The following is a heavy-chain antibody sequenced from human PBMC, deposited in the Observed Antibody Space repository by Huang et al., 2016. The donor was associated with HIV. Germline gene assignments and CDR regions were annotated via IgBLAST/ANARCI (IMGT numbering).Heavy chain of an antibody. CDR3: ARQGGDCTSISCYLSWFDP. V-gene: IGHV4-39*01. J-gene: IGHJ5*02. CDR2: IHHSGTD. Sequence: QLQLQESGPGLVKPSQNLSLTCTVFGGSVSSRNYYWAGIPQTPGKGLEWIGSIHHSGTDYYNRSLKSRVSMIVDKSKNQFSLEVTSATAADSAIYYCARQGGDCTSISCYLSWFDPWGQGTLVTVSS. D-gene: IGHD2-2*01. CDR1: GGSVSSRNYY.